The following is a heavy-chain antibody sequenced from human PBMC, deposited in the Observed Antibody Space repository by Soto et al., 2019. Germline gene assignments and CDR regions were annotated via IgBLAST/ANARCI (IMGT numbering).Heavy chain of an antibody. CDR1: GFTFSNYA. CDR2: ISGGGGSS. J-gene: IGHJ4*02. Sequence: EVQLLESGGGLVQPGGSLRLSCAASGFTFSNYAMSWVRQAPGKGLEWVSGISGGGGSSYYADSVKGRFTTSRANSKNRLYPQSNTLKAEDTALYYVAHNWVEDGPSDFFNWGQGTLVIVSS. D-gene: IGHD2-15*01. CDR3: AHNWVEDGPSDFFN. V-gene: IGHV3-23*01.